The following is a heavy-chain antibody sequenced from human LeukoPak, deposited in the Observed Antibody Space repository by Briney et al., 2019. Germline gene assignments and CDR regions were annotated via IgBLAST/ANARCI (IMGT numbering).Heavy chain of an antibody. J-gene: IGHJ3*02. Sequence: SGPTLVNPTQTLTLTCTFSGFSLSTSGMCVSWIRQPPGKALEWLARIDWDDDKYYSTSLKTRLTISKDTSKNQVILTMTNMDPVDTATYYCARMSGELLQSFDIWGQGTMVTVSS. CDR2: IDWDDDK. CDR1: GFSLSTSGMC. D-gene: IGHD1-26*01. CDR3: ARMSGELLQSFDI. V-gene: IGHV2-70*11.